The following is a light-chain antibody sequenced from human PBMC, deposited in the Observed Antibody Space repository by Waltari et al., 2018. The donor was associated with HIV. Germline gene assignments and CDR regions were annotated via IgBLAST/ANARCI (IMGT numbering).Light chain of an antibody. CDR2: AAS. V-gene: IGKV1-9*01. CDR1: QDINNY. CDR3: QQLDSYVQIT. J-gene: IGKJ4*01. Sequence: DIHLTQSPSFLSASVGDRVTITCRSSQDINNYLAWYQQKAGKAPTLLIYAASTLQRGVPSRFSCSGSGTEFTLTISSLQPEDFATYYCQQLDSYVQITFGGGTKVEIK.